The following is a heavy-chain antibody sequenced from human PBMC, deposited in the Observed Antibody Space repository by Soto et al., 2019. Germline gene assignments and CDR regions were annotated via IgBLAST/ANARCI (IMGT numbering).Heavy chain of an antibody. CDR1: GYTFTSYY. CDR3: AREYDILTGSPPGYFDY. CDR2: INPSGGST. Sequence: GASVKVSCKASGYTFTSYYMHWVRQAPGQGLEWMGIINPSGGSTSYAQKFQGRVTMTRDTSTSTVYMELSSLRSEDTAVYYCAREYDILTGSPPGYFDYWGQGAVVTVSS. V-gene: IGHV1-46*03. J-gene: IGHJ4*02. D-gene: IGHD3-9*01.